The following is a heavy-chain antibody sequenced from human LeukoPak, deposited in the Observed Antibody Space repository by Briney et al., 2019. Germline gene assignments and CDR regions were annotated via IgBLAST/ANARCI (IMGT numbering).Heavy chain of an antibody. CDR1: GFTFSSYA. V-gene: IGHV3-23*01. D-gene: IGHD3-16*01. CDR3: AKLGHWGTDY. J-gene: IGHJ4*02. CDR2: ISGSGVST. Sequence: GGSLRPSCPPPGFTFSSYAMSWVRQAPGKGLEWVSAISGSGVSTYYADSVKGRFTISRDNSKDTLYLQMNSLRAEDTAVYYCAKLGHWGTDYWGQGTLVTVSS.